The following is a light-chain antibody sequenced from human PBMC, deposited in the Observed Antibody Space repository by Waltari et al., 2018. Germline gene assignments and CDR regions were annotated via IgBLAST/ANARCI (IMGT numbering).Light chain of an antibody. CDR2: AAS. V-gene: IGKV1-39*01. J-gene: IGKJ2*01. CDR3: QQSDSTPYT. Sequence: DIQMTQSPSSLSASVGDRVTLTCRASQSISSYLNWYQQKPGKAPKLLIYAASGLQSGVPSRFSGSGSGTDCTLTISSLQPEDFATYFCQQSDSTPYTFGQGTKLEI. CDR1: QSISSY.